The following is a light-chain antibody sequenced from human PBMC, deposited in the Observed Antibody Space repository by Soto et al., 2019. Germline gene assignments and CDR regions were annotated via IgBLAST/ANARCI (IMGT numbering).Light chain of an antibody. J-gene: IGKJ5*01. CDR2: DAS. CDR1: QDISKY. V-gene: IGKV1-33*01. Sequence: DIQMTQSPSSLSASVGDRVTITCQASQDISKYLNWYQQKPGKAPKLLIFDASNLETGVPSRFTGSGSGTDFTFTISSLQPEDIATYYCHQYDDLPAITFGQGTRLEIK. CDR3: HQYDDLPAIT.